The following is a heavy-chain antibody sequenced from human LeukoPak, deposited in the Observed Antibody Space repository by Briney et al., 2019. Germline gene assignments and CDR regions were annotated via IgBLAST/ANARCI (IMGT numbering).Heavy chain of an antibody. CDR3: ARESSSWYDGRFDY. V-gene: IGHV3-7*01. CDR2: IKQDGSEK. Sequence: GGSLRLSCAASRFTFSSYWMSWVRQAPGKGLEWVANIKQDGSEKYYVDSVKGRFTISRDSAKNSLYLQMNSLRAEDTAVYYCARESSSWYDGRFDYWGQGTLVTVSS. CDR1: RFTFSSYW. D-gene: IGHD6-13*01. J-gene: IGHJ4*02.